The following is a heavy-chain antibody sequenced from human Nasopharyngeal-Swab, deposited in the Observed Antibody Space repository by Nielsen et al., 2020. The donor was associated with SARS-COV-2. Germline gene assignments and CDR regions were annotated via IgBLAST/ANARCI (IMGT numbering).Heavy chain of an antibody. V-gene: IGHV3-9*01. Sequence: SLKISCAASGFTFDDYAMHWVRQAPGKGLEWVSGISWNSGSIGYADSVKGRFTISRDNAKNTLYLQMNSLRAEDTAVYYCARAGDYLKSYYYYGMDVWGQGTTVTVSS. CDR1: GFTFDDYA. J-gene: IGHJ6*02. CDR3: ARAGDYLKSYYYYGMDV. D-gene: IGHD7-27*01. CDR2: ISWNSGSI.